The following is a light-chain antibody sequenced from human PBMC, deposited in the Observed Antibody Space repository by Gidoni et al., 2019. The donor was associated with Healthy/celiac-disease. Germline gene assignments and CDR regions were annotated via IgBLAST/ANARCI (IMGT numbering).Light chain of an antibody. CDR2: AAS. J-gene: IGKJ5*01. CDR1: QSINSY. V-gene: IGKV1-39*01. CDR3: QQSYSTLTT. Sequence: DIQMTQSPSSLSASVGDRVTITCRASQSINSYFIWYQQKPGKAPKLLIYAASSLQSGVQSRFIGSGSGTDFTLIISSLQPEDFATFYCQQSYSTLTTFGQGTRLEIK.